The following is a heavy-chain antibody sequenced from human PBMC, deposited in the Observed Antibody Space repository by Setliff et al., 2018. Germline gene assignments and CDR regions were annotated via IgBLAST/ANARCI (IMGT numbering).Heavy chain of an antibody. CDR2: IIPIFGTA. J-gene: IGHJ6*03. CDR3: ARESGSPRYMDV. CDR1: GGTFRNYG. Sequence: SVKVSCKASGGTFRNYGISCVRQAPGQGLDWMGGIIPIFGTANYAQKFQGRVTITTDDSTNTAYMELSSLRSEDTAVYYCARESGSPRYMDVWGNGTTVTVSS. D-gene: IGHD3-3*01. V-gene: IGHV1-69*05.